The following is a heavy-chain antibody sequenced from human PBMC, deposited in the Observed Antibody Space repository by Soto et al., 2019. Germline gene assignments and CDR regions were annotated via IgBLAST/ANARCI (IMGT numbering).Heavy chain of an antibody. Sequence: QVQLVESGGGVVQPGRSLRLSCAASGFTFSGFGMHWVRHTPGKGLEWLAVISYDGSHKLHADSVQGRFTISRDNSKNTLSLQMKSLRPEDTAVYYWRKDLGLVAPAGYPYHWGQGTL. CDR1: GFTFSGFG. D-gene: IGHD3-16*02. CDR2: ISYDGSHK. J-gene: IGHJ5*02. V-gene: IGHV3-30*18. CDR3: RKDLGLVAPAGYPYH.